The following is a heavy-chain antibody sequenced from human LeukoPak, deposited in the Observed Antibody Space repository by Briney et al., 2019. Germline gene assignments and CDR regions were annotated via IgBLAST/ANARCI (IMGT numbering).Heavy chain of an antibody. D-gene: IGHD2-15*01. J-gene: IGHJ4*02. Sequence: GGSLRLSCAASGFTFSSYAMSWVRQAPGKGLEWVSAISGSGGSTYYADSVKGRFTISRDNSKNTLYLQMNSLRAEDTAVYYCAKDWEYCSGGSCPPRDLGGQGPRVTVSS. CDR3: AKDWEYCSGGSCPPRDL. CDR1: GFTFSSYA. V-gene: IGHV3-23*01. CDR2: ISGSGGST.